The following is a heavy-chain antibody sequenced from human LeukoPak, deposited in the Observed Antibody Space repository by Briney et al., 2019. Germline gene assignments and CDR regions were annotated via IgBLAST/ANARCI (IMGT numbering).Heavy chain of an antibody. J-gene: IGHJ4*02. CDR1: GYTFTNHD. CDR2: MNPKSGNT. V-gene: IGHV1-8*01. D-gene: IGHD3-3*01. CDR3: ARGAPPYDFWSGYSYYFDY. Sequence: ASVKVSCKASGYTFTNHDINWVRQASGQGLEWMGWMNPKSGNTGYLQKFQGRVTMTRDTSMSTAFMELSSLTSEDTAVYYCARGAPPYDFWSGYSYYFDYWGQGTLVTVSS.